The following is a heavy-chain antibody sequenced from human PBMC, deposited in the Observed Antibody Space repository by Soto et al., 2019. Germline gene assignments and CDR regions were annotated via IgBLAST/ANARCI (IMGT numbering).Heavy chain of an antibody. CDR2: ISSDGDIT. CDR1: GFTFSEYS. CDR3: AKARTYSTSPPFDY. Sequence: GGSLRLSCSASGFTFSEYSMHWVRQAPGKGLQYVSTISSDGDITYYADSVKGRFTISRDNSKNTLYLQMNSLRAEDTAAYFCAKARTYSTSPPFDYWGQGTLVTVSS. D-gene: IGHD6-6*01. J-gene: IGHJ4*02. V-gene: IGHV3-64*04.